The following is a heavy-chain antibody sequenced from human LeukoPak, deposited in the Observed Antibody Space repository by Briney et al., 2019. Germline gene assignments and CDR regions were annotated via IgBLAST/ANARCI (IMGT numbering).Heavy chain of an antibody. CDR3: ARDRIDAFDF. CDR2: LYHSGNI. Sequence: SETLSLTCAVSGDSINSSGYSWNWIRQAPGKGLEWIGRLYHSGNIYYNPSLNSRVTISVDRSKNQLSLSLSSVTAADTAVYFCARDRIDAFDFWGQGTMVTVSS. V-gene: IGHV4-30-2*01. J-gene: IGHJ3*01. CDR1: GDSINSSGYS.